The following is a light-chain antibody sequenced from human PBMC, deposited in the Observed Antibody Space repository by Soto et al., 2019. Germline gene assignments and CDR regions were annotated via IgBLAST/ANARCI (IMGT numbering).Light chain of an antibody. V-gene: IGKV3-15*01. CDR3: QQYNNWPRT. CDR2: GAS. J-gene: IGKJ1*01. Sequence: EMVLTQSPGPLSLSPGERATLSCRASQSVSSSYLAWYQQKPGQAPRLLIYGASTRATGIPARFSGSGSGTEFTLTISSLQSEDFAVYYCQQYNNWPRTFGQGTKVDIK. CDR1: QSVSSSY.